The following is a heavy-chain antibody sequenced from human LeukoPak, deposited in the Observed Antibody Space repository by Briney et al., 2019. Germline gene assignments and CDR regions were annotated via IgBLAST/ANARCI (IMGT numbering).Heavy chain of an antibody. CDR3: AGTSSGWYAPPFDY. V-gene: IGHV3-7*01. J-gene: IGHJ4*02. CDR1: GFTFSSYW. D-gene: IGHD6-19*01. CDR2: IKQDGSEK. Sequence: PGGSLRLSCAASGFTFSSYWMSWVRQAPGKGLEWVANIKQDGSEKYYVDSVKGRFTISRDNAKNSLYLQMNSLRAEDTAVYYCAGTSSGWYAPPFDYWGQGTLVTVSS.